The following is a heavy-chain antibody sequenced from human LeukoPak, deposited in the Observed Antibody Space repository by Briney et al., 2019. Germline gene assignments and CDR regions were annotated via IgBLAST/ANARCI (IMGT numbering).Heavy chain of an antibody. J-gene: IGHJ4*02. Sequence: GASVKVSCKASGYTFTGYYMHWVRQAPGQGLEWMGWINPNSGGTNYAQKFQGRVTMTRDTSISTAYMELSRLRSGDTAVYYCAREERFLEWLPGDYWGQGTLVTVSS. CDR1: GYTFTGYY. CDR2: INPNSGGT. V-gene: IGHV1-2*02. CDR3: AREERFLEWLPGDY. D-gene: IGHD3-3*01.